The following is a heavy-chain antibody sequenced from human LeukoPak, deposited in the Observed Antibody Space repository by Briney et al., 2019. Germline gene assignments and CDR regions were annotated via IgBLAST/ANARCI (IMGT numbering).Heavy chain of an antibody. CDR2: INPNSGGT. CDR3: VRRTIAAAGTGNC. J-gene: IGHJ4*02. Sequence: GASVKVSCKASGYTFTGYYMHWVRQAPGQGLEWMGRINPNSGGTNYAQKFQGRVTMTRDTSISTAYMELSRLRSDDTAVYYCVRRTIAAAGTGNCWGQGTLVTVSS. D-gene: IGHD6-13*01. V-gene: IGHV1-2*06. CDR1: GYTFTGYY.